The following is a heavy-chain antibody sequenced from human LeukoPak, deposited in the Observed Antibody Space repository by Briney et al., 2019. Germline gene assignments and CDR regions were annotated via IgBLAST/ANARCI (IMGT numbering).Heavy chain of an antibody. Sequence: GGSLRLSCAASGFTFSSNAMSWVRQAPGKGLEWVSAISGSDARTYYADSVKGRFTISRDNSKNTLYLQMSSLRAEDTAVYYCAKPLSGWYSFDYWDQGTLVTVSS. V-gene: IGHV3-23*01. CDR3: AKPLSGWYSFDY. CDR1: GFTFSSNA. J-gene: IGHJ4*02. CDR2: ISGSDART. D-gene: IGHD6-19*01.